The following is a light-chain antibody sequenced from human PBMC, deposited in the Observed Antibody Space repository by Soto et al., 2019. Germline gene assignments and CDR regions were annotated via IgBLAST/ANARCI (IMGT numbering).Light chain of an antibody. CDR1: QSVSSN. CDR3: QQYNNWPPWT. J-gene: IGKJ1*01. V-gene: IGKV3-15*01. Sequence: EIVMTQSPATLSVSPGERATLSCRASQSVSSNLAWYQQKPGKAPRLLIYGASTRATGITARFSGSGSGTEFTLTISSLQSEDFAVYYCQQYNNWPPWTCGQGTKVEIK. CDR2: GAS.